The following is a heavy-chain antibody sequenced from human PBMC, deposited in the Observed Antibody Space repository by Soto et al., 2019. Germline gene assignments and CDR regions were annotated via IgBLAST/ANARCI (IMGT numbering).Heavy chain of an antibody. CDR1: GYTFTGYY. CDR3: ARDYSSSSVDY. V-gene: IGHV1-2*02. Sequence: ASVKVSCKASGYTFTGYYMHWVRQAPGQGLEWMGWINPNSGGTNYAQKFQGRVTMTRDTSISTAYMELSRPRSDDTAVFYCARDYSSSSVDYWGQGTLVTVSS. CDR2: INPNSGGT. J-gene: IGHJ4*02. D-gene: IGHD6-6*01.